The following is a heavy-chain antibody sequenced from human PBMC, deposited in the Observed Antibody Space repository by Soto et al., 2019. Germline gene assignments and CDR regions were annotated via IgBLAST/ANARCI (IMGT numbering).Heavy chain of an antibody. CDR1: GFTFSSHW. V-gene: IGHV3-74*01. J-gene: IGHJ5*02. CDR3: ARVPYCDRSGCFSWFDP. Sequence: QPGGSLRLSCAASGFTFSSHWMHWVRQAPGKGPVWVARINGDGSTTHYADSVKGRFTISRDNAKNTLYLQMSSLRAEETAVYYCARVPYCDRSGCFSWFDPWGQGTQVTVSS. CDR2: INGDGSTT. D-gene: IGHD3-22*01.